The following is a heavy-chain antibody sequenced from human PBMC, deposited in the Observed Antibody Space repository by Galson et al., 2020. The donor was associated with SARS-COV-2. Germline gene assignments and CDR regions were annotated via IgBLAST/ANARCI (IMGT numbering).Heavy chain of an antibody. CDR1: GFTFSSYA. D-gene: IGHD1-26*01. J-gene: IGHJ5*02. Sequence: GESLKISCAASGFTFSSYAMSWVRQAPGKGLEWVSAISGSGGSTYYADSVKGRFTISRDNSKNTLYLQMNSLRAEDTAVYYCAGSYYPYNWFDPWGQGTLVTVSS. CDR2: ISGSGGST. V-gene: IGHV3-23*01. CDR3: AGSYYPYNWFDP.